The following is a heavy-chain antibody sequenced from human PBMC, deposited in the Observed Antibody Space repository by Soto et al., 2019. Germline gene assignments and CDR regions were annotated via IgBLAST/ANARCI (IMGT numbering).Heavy chain of an antibody. Sequence: PGGSLRLSCAASGFTVSSNYMSWVRQAPGKGLEWVSVIYSGGSTYYADSVKGRFTISRDNSKNTLYLQMNSLRAEDTAVYYCARALAYYYDSSGPGYWGQGTLVTVSS. CDR2: IYSGGST. V-gene: IGHV3-66*01. CDR1: GFTVSSNY. D-gene: IGHD3-22*01. J-gene: IGHJ4*02. CDR3: ARALAYYYDSSGPGY.